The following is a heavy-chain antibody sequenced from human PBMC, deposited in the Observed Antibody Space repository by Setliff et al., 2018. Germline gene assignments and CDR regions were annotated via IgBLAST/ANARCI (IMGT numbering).Heavy chain of an antibody. CDR1: GYTFTSYA. CDR2: INAGNGNT. J-gene: IGHJ4*02. Sequence: GASVKVSCKASGYTFTSYAMHWVRQAPGQRLEWMGWINAGNGNTKYSQKFQGRVTMTSDSSISTAYMELSGLRSDDTAVYFCARDQGHGITAAGPDFWGQGTLVTVSS. D-gene: IGHD6-13*01. V-gene: IGHV1-3*01. CDR3: ARDQGHGITAAGPDF.